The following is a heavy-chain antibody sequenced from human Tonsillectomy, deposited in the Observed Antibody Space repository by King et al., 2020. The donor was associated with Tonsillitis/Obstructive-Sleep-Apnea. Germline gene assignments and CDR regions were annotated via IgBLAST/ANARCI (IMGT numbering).Heavy chain of an antibody. CDR2: IIPILGIT. V-gene: IGHV1-69*10. J-gene: IGHJ6*02. D-gene: IGHD2-2*02. Sequence: QLVQSGAEVKKPGSSVKVSCKASGGTFSTHAINWVRQAPGQGLEWMGGIIPILGITNYAQKFQGRVTITADKSTSTAYMDMSSLRSEDTAVYYCARPPEDIVVVPAAISNYYYGMDVWGQGTTVTVSS. CDR1: GGTFSTHA. CDR3: ARPPEDIVVVPAAISNYYYGMDV.